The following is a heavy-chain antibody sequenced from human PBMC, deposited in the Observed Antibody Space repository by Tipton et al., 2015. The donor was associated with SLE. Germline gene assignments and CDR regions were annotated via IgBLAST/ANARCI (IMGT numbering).Heavy chain of an antibody. CDR1: GYSISSGYY. CDR3: ARALKGVAGDI. J-gene: IGHJ3*02. CDR2: IYHSGST. Sequence: LRLSCAVSGYSISSGYYWGWIRQPPGKGLEWIGSIYHSGSTYYNPSLKSRVTISVDTSKNQFSLKLSSVTAADTAVYYCARALKGVAGDIWGQGTMVTVSS. V-gene: IGHV4-38-2*01. D-gene: IGHD3-16*01.